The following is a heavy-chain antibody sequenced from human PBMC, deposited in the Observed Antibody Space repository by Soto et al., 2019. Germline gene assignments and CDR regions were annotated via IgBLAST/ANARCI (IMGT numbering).Heavy chain of an antibody. V-gene: IGHV3-23*01. J-gene: IGHJ6*03. CDR2: ISGSGGST. Sequence: EVQLLESGGGLVQPGGSLRLSCAASGFTFSSYAMSWVRQAPGKGLEWVSAISGSGGSTYYADSVKGRFTISRDNSKNTLYLQMNSLRAEDTAVYYCARNSGSYYYYMDVWGKGTTVTVSS. CDR3: ARNSGSYYYYMDV. CDR1: GFTFSSYA. D-gene: IGHD5-12*01.